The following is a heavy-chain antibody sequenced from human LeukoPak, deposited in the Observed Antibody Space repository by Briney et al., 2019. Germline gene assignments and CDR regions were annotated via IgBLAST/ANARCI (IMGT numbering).Heavy chain of an antibody. CDR2: ITSSGSTI. J-gene: IGHJ3*02. Sequence: PGGSLRLSCAASGFTFSDYYMSWIRQAPGKGLEWVSYITSSGSTIYYADSVKGRFTISRDNAKNSLYLQMNSLRAEDTAVYYCARYYDSSGYPAGDAFDIWGQGTMVTVSS. CDR3: ARYYDSSGYPAGDAFDI. V-gene: IGHV3-11*04. CDR1: GFTFSDYY. D-gene: IGHD3-22*01.